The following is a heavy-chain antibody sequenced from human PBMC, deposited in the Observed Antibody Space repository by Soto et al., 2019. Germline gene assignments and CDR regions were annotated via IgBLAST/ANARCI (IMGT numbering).Heavy chain of an antibody. CDR3: ARGQPVFYSRGGHFTFDS. J-gene: IGHJ4*02. CDR2: FSPRDSYA. Sequence: GESLKISCTGSRYSFSTYWIGWVHQRPGKGLEWIGIFSPRDSYARYSPTFNGQVTFSADKSINTAYLQWSSLRASDTAIYFCARGQPVFYSRGGHFTFDSWGQGTLVTLSS. CDR1: RYSFSTYW. D-gene: IGHD2-21*02. V-gene: IGHV5-51*07.